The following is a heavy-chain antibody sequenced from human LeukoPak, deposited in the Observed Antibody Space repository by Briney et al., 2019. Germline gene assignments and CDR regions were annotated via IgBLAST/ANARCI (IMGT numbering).Heavy chain of an antibody. D-gene: IGHD2-15*01. CDR2: ISAYNGNT. Sequence: ASVKVSCKASGYTFTSYGISWVRQAPGQGLDWMGWISAYNGNTNYAQKLQGRVTMTTDTSTSTAYMELRSLRSDDTAVYYCARDRCSGGSCYFWFDPWGQGTLVTVSS. J-gene: IGHJ5*02. CDR3: ARDRCSGGSCYFWFDP. CDR1: GYTFTSYG. V-gene: IGHV1-18*01.